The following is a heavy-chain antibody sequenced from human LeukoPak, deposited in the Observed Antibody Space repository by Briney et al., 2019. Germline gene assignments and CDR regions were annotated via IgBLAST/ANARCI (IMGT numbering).Heavy chain of an antibody. D-gene: IGHD3-22*01. CDR2: IYTSGST. J-gene: IGHJ4*02. CDR1: GGSISSYY. CDR3: ARSGDYYDSSGYYFTPPDY. Sequence: PSETLSLTCTVSGGSISSYYWSWIRQPAGEGLEWIGRIYTSGSTNYNPSLKSRVTMSVDTSKNQFSLKLSSVTAADTAVYYCARSGDYYDSSGYYFTPPDYWGQGTLVTVSS. V-gene: IGHV4-4*07.